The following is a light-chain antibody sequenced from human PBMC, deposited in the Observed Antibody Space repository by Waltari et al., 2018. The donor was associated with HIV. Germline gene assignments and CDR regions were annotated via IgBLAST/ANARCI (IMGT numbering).Light chain of an antibody. CDR2: EVT. J-gene: IGLJ2*01. CDR3: SSYAGSNNLL. Sequence: QSALTQPPSASGSPGQSVTIPCTGNSSDVGGYKYVSWYQQHPGKAPKRMIYEVTKRPSGVPDRFSGSKSGNTASLTVSGLQAEDEADYYCSSYAGSNNLLFGGGTKLTVL. CDR1: SSDVGGYKY. V-gene: IGLV2-8*01.